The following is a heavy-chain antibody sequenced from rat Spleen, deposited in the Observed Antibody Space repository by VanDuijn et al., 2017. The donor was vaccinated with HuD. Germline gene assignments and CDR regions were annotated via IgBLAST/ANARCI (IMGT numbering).Heavy chain of an antibody. CDR3: ARHGYDGSYYYWDY. CDR1: GFTFSNYG. CDR2: ISYGDSSGHSST. J-gene: IGHJ2*01. V-gene: IGHV5-29*01. D-gene: IGHD1-12*02. Sequence: EVQLVESGGGLVQPGRSMKLSCAASGFTFSNYGMAWVRQAPTKGLEWVATISYGDSSGHSSTYYRDSVKGRFVISKDNAKSTLYLQMNSLRSEDTATYYCARHGYDGSYYYWDYWGQGVMVTVSS.